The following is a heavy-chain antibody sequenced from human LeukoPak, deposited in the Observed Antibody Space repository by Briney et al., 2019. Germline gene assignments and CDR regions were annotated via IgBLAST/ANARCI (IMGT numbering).Heavy chain of an antibody. Sequence: GASLRLSCVVSGFTFSSHAMNWVRQAPGKGLEWVSSISGSGGSTYYADSVKGRFTISRDNSKNTLYLQMSSLRAEDTAVYYCAKNLGPVDYWGQGTLVTVSS. CDR3: AKNLGPVDY. CDR1: GFTFSSHA. V-gene: IGHV3-23*01. CDR2: ISGSGGST. J-gene: IGHJ4*02.